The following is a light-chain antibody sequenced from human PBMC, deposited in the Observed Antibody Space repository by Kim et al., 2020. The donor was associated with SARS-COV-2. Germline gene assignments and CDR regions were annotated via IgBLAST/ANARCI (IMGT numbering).Light chain of an antibody. CDR1: SSNIRNNY. V-gene: IGLV1-51*01. CDR3: GTWDSSRNAVV. Sequence: GQEDTVCCSGSSSNIRNNYVDWYQKKPGKAPELLIYDNKKRTSGIPDRFAGSKSGKTATLDITGVQTEDEAEYYGGTWDSSRNAVVFGGGTQLTVL. CDR2: DNK. J-gene: IGLJ2*01.